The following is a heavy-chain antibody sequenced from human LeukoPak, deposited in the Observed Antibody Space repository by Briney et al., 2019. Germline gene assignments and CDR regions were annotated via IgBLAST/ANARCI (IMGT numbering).Heavy chain of an antibody. J-gene: IGHJ4*02. D-gene: IGHD5-18*01. CDR3: AKDYSYLVYYFDY. CDR1: GFTFSSYA. V-gene: IGHV3-23*01. Sequence: PAGGSLRLSCAASGFTFSSYAMSWVRQAPGEGLERVSAISGSGGSTYYADSVKGRFTISRDNSKNTLYLQMNSLRAEGTAVYYCAKDYSYLVYYFDYWGQGTLVTVSS. CDR2: ISGSGGST.